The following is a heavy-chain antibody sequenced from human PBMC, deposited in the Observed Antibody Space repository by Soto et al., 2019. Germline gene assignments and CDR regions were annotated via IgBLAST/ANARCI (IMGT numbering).Heavy chain of an antibody. CDR3: ARELLPPVTPRAFDI. CDR1: GFTFSSYG. V-gene: IGHV3-33*01. J-gene: IGHJ3*02. CDR2: IWYDGSNK. D-gene: IGHD4-17*01. Sequence: QVQLVESGGGVVQPGRSLRLSCAASGFTFSSYGMHWVRQAPGKGLEWVAVIWYDGSNKYYADSVKGRFTISRDNSNNTLYLQMNSLRAEDTAVYYCARELLPPVTPRAFDIWGQGTMVTVSS.